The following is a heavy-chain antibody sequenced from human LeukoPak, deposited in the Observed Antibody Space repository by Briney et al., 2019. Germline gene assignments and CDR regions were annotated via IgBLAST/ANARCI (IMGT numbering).Heavy chain of an antibody. V-gene: IGHV3-23*01. CDR1: GFTFSSYA. CDR2: ISGSGDVT. J-gene: IGHJ4*02. CDR3: AKGNGRTAAAAPFDY. Sequence: GGSLRLSCTASGFTFSSYAMNWVRQAPGKGLEWISGISGSGDVTYYADSVKGRFTLSRDNSKNTLFLQMDSLRAEDTAVYYCAKGNGRTAAAAPFDYWGQGTLVTISS. D-gene: IGHD6-13*01.